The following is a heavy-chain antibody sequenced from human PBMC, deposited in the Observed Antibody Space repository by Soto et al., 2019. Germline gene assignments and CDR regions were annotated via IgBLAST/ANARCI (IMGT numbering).Heavy chain of an antibody. V-gene: IGHV4-31*03. CDR3: ARSVFP. J-gene: IGHJ5*02. Sequence: QVQLQESGPGLVKPSQTLSLTCTVSGGSISSGGYYWNWIRQHPGKGLEWIGYIYYSGSIYYSPSLKSRVTISVDTSKHQFSLKLSAVTAADTPGYYCARSVFPWGQGTLVTASS. CDR1: GGSISSGGYY. CDR2: IYYSGSI.